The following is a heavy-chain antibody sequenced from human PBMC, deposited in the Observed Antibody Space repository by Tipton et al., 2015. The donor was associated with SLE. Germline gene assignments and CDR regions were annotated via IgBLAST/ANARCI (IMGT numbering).Heavy chain of an antibody. Sequence: QVQLVQSGGGLVKPGGSLRLSCAASGFTFNIYGMHWVRQAPGKGLEWVAVIGYDGSNKYYADSVKGRFTISRDNSKNTLYLQMSSLRAEDTAVYYCARDLVGVTNLDYWGQGTLVTVSS. CDR3: ARDLVGVTNLDY. V-gene: IGHV3-33*08. CDR1: GFTFNIYG. D-gene: IGHD1-26*01. J-gene: IGHJ4*02. CDR2: IGYDGSNK.